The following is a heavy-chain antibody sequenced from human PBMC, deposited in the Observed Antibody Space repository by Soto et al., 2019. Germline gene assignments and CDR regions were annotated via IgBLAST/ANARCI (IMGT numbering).Heavy chain of an antibody. CDR3: ARHHGPTTSENWFDP. Sequence: QVHLVQSGVEVKTPGASVKVSCQASGYTFFPYDIPWVRQAPGQGLEWMGWISTYSGDTKYAQKFQGRVTMTTDTSTTTAYLELRSLRSDDTAVYYCARHHGPTTSENWFDPWGQGTLVTVSS. CDR1: GYTFFPYD. D-gene: IGHD5-12*01. J-gene: IGHJ5*02. V-gene: IGHV1-18*01. CDR2: ISTYSGDT.